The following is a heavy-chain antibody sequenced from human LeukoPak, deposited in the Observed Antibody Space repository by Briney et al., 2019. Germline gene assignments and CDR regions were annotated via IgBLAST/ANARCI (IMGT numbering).Heavy chain of an antibody. J-gene: IGHJ4*02. CDR1: GFTVSSNS. CDR3: ARRACANSHPYDY. V-gene: IGHV3-53*01. Sequence: GGSLRLSCTVSGFTVSSNSMSWVRQAPGQGLEWVSFIYSDNTHKPDSEKRRFTISRDNSKNTLKRQMNSQRAEDSSVYYCARRACANSHPYDYWGQGTLVTVSS. CDR2: IYSDNT. D-gene: IGHD4/OR15-4a*01.